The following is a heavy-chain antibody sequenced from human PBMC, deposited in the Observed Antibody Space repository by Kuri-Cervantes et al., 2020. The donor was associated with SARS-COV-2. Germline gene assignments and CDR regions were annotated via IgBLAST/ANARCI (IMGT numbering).Heavy chain of an antibody. J-gene: IGHJ4*02. D-gene: IGHD6-13*01. CDR2: IYSGGSA. CDR1: GFTVSNNY. CDR3: ARDVYSSSWPSVDY. V-gene: IGHV3-53*01. Sequence: GESLKISCAASGFTVSNNYMSWVRQAPGKGLEWVSVIYSGGSAYYADSVKGRFTISRDNAKNTLYLQMNSLRAEDTAVYYCARDVYSSSWPSVDYWGQGTLVTVSS.